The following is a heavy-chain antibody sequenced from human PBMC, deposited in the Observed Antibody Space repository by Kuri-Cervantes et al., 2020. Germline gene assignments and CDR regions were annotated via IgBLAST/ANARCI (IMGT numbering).Heavy chain of an antibody. J-gene: IGHJ4*01. D-gene: IGHD6-19*01. CDR1: GYTFSSYD. V-gene: IGHV1-18*01. Sequence: ASVKVSCKAFGYTFSSYDINWVRQAPGQGLEWMGWISGYTGDTKYAQKLQGRFTMTTDTSTSTDYMELRSLRSDHTAVYYCARDSTSTGWHKFDSWGQGTLITVSS. CDR2: ISGYTGDT. CDR3: ARDSTSTGWHKFDS.